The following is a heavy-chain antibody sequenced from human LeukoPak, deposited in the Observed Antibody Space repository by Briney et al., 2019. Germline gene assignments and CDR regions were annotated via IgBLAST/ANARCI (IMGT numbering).Heavy chain of an antibody. D-gene: IGHD3-22*01. V-gene: IGHV3-23*01. J-gene: IGHJ3*02. Sequence: GGSLRLSCAASGFTFSNYAMSWVRQAPGKGLEWVSTISGSGGSTYYADSVKGRFTISRDNSKNTLYLQMNSLRAEDTAVYYCAKVWIIHYYYDSSGHFDIWGQGTMVTVSS. CDR3: AKVWIIHYYYDSSGHFDI. CDR2: ISGSGGST. CDR1: GFTFSNYA.